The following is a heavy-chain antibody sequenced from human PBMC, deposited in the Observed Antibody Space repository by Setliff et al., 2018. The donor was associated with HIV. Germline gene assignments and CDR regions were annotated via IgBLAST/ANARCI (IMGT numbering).Heavy chain of an antibody. CDR2: INDSGST. CDR1: GGSFSGYY. Sequence: SETLSLTCAVYGGSFSGYYWSWIRQPPGKGLEWIGEINDSGSTNNNPSLKSRVAMSVDTSKNQLSLKLSSVTAADTAVYYCARDLRGDSVPATAAKSFDIWGQGTLVTVSS. CDR3: ARDLRGDSVPATAAKSFDI. V-gene: IGHV4-34*01. J-gene: IGHJ3*02. D-gene: IGHD2-21*02.